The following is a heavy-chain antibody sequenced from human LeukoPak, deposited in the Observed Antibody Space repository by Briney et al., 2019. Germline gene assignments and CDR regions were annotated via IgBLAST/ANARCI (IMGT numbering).Heavy chain of an antibody. CDR1: GYTFTSYG. CDR2: ISAYNGNT. J-gene: IGHJ4*02. V-gene: IGHV1-18*01. Sequence: GASVKVSCKASGYTFTSYGISWVRQAPGQGLEWMGWISAYNGNTNYAQELQGRVTMTTDTSTSTAYMELRSLRSDDTAVYYCARVQGLSYYGSGSYYPFDYWGQGTLVTVSS. D-gene: IGHD3-10*01. CDR3: ARVQGLSYYGSGSYYPFDY.